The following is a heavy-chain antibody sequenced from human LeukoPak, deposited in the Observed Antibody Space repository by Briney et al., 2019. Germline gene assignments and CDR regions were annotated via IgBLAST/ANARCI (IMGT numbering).Heavy chain of an antibody. Sequence: PSETLSLTCTVSGGSISSSSYYWGWIRQPPGKGLEWIGSIYYSGSTYYNPSLKSRVTISVDTSKNQFSLKLSSATAADTAVYYCARHLGGAAAGYYFDYWGQGTLVTVSS. CDR2: IYYSGST. V-gene: IGHV4-39*01. CDR3: ARHLGGAAAGYYFDY. J-gene: IGHJ4*02. CDR1: GGSISSSSYY. D-gene: IGHD6-13*01.